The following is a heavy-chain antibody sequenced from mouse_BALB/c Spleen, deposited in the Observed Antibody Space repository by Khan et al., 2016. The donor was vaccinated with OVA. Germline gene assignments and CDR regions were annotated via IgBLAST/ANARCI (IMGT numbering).Heavy chain of an antibody. CDR3: ASHLTGSFAY. D-gene: IGHD4-1*01. J-gene: IGHJ3*01. CDR2: ISSGGDYT. V-gene: IGHV5-6*02. Sequence: EVKLEESGGDLVEPGGSLKLSCAASGFTFSSYSMSWVRQTPDKRLEWVATISSGGDYTYYPDIVKGRFTISRDNAKNTLYLQMSSLKSEDTAMYYCASHLTGSFAYWGQGTLGAVSA. CDR1: GFTFSSYS.